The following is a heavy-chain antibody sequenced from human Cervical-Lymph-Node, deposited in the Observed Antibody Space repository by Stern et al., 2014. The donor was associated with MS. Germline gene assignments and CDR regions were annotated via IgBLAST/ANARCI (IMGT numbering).Heavy chain of an antibody. V-gene: IGHV1-69*01. CDR3: ARERVDMGESGGIMDQ. CDR2: IMPIFDSE. Sequence: QVQLVQSGAEVRKPGSSVKVSCKASGGSFRSLAISWVRQATGQGLEWMGGIMPIFDSENYAQKFQGRVTITVDESTTTVYMELRSLRSEDTAVYYCARERVDMGESGGIMDQWGQGTLVTVSS. J-gene: IGHJ4*02. D-gene: IGHD1-26*01. CDR1: GGSFRSLA.